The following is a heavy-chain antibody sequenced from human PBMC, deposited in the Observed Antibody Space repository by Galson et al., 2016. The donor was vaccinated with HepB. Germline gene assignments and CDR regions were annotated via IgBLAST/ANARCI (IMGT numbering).Heavy chain of an antibody. D-gene: IGHD6-13*01. CDR2: VSPTGDRT. CDR3: AKRSTIYFDY. V-gene: IGHV3-23*01. J-gene: IGHJ4*02. CDR1: GFTVSSNY. Sequence: SLRLSCAASGFTVSSNYMTWVRQAPGRGLEWVSTVSPTGDRTWNADSVKGRFAVSRDNSKNTLYLQMNRLGAEDTAVYYCAKRSTIYFDYWGQGTLVTVSS.